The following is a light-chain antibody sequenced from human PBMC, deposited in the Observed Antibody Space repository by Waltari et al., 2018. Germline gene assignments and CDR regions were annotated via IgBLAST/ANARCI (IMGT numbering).Light chain of an antibody. J-gene: IGKJ1*01. CDR1: HSVSRT. V-gene: IGKV3-20*01. CDR3: QHYVRLPAT. Sequence: IVLTQSPGALSLSPGERATLSCRASHSVSRTLAWYQQKPGQAPKLLIYGASIRATGIPDRFTGSGSGTDFSLTISSLEPEDFAIYFCQHYVRLPATFGQGTKVEIK. CDR2: GAS.